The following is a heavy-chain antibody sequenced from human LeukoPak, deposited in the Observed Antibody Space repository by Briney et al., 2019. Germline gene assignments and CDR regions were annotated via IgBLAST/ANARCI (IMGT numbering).Heavy chain of an antibody. J-gene: IGHJ3*02. Sequence: PGGSLRLSCAASGFTFSRYWMHRVRQGPGKGLVWVSRINSGVSSTTYADSVKGRFTIARDNAKNTLYLQMNSLRAEDTAVYYCARGYDSSGYYYADAFDIWGQGTTVTVSS. V-gene: IGHV3-74*01. CDR1: GFTFSRYW. D-gene: IGHD3-22*01. CDR3: ARGYDSSGYYYADAFDI. CDR2: INSGVSST.